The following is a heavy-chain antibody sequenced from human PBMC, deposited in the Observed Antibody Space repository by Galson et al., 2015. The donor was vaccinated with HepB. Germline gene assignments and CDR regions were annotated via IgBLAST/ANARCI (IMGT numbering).Heavy chain of an antibody. V-gene: IGHV4-34*01. CDR2: INHSGST. CDR1: GGSFSGYY. CDR3: ARGLAGQLADD. J-gene: IGHJ4*02. D-gene: IGHD6-6*01. Sequence: ETLSLTCAVYGGSFSGYYWSWIRQPPGKGLEWIGEINHSGSTNYNPSLKSRVTISVDTSKNQFSLKLSSVTAADTAVYYCARGLAGQLADDWGQGTLVTVSS.